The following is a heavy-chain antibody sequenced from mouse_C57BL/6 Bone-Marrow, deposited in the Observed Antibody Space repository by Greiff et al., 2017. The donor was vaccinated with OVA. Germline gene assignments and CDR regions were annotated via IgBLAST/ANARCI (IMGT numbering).Heavy chain of an antibody. D-gene: IGHD2-10*02. V-gene: IGHV8-12*01. CDR1: GFSLSTSGMA. J-gene: IGHJ2*01. CDR3: ARGSLDYFVD. Sequence: QVTLKVSGPGILQSSQTLSLTCSFSGFSLSTSGMAVSWIRPPSGKGLEWLAHIYWDDDKRYNPSLKSRPTISKDTSRNQVFLKITSVDTAATATYFCARGSLDYFVDWGQGTTLTVSS. CDR2: IYWDDDK.